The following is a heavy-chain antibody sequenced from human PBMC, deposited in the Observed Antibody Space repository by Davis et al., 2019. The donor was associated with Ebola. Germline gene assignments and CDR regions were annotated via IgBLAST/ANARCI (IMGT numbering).Heavy chain of an antibody. V-gene: IGHV3-33*01. CDR1: GFTFSSYG. CDR2: IWYDGSNK. J-gene: IGHJ5*02. CDR3: ARDRPVLWFDP. D-gene: IGHD3-10*01. Sequence: GGSLRLSCAASGFTFSSYGMHWVRQAPGKGLEWVAVIWYDGSNKYYADSVKGRFTISRDNAKNSLYLQMNSLRAEDTAVYYCARDRPVLWFDPWGQGTLVTVSS.